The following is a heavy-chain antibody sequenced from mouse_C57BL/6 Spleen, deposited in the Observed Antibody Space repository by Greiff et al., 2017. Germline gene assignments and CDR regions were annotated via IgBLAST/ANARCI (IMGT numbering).Heavy chain of an antibody. CDR2: IYPGDGDT. J-gene: IGHJ1*03. D-gene: IGHD2-4*01. CDR3: ARWDYDVWYFDV. CDR1: GYAFSSYW. V-gene: IGHV1-80*01. Sequence: VKLMESGAELVKPGASVKISCKASGYAFSSYWMNWVKQRPGKGLEWIGQIYPGDGDTNYNGKFKGKATLTADKSSSTAYMQLSSLTSEDSAVYFCARWDYDVWYFDVWGKGTTVTVSS.